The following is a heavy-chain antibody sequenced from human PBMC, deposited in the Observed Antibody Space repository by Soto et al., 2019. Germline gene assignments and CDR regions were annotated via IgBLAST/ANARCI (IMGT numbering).Heavy chain of an antibody. CDR3: ARDDTLGLGYGMDV. V-gene: IGHV4-30-2*01. CDR2: IYHSGST. Sequence: SETLSLTCAVSGGSITSGAYSWSWIRQPPGKGLEWIGEIYHSGSTNYNPSLKSRVTISVDKSKNQFSLKLSSVTAADTAVYYCARDDTLGLGYGMDVWGQGTTVTVSS. CDR1: GGSITSGAYS. J-gene: IGHJ6*02. D-gene: IGHD3-16*01.